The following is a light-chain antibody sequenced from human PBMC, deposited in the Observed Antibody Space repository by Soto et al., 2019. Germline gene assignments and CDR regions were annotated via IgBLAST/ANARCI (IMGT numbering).Light chain of an antibody. V-gene: IGKV3D-20*02. CDR2: GAS. J-gene: IGKJ4*01. CDR3: QQRSNWPST. Sequence: EIVLTQSPGTLSLSPGERATLSCRASQSVVSSYLAWYQQKPGQAPRLLIYGASSRATGIPDRFSGSGSGTDFTLTISRLEPEDFAVYYCQQRSNWPSTFGGGTKVEI. CDR1: QSVVSSY.